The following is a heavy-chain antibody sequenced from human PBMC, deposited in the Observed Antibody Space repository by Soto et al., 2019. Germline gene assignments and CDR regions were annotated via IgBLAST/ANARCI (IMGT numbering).Heavy chain of an antibody. D-gene: IGHD3-22*01. CDR2: ISAYNGNT. CDR1: GYTFTSYG. Sequence: ASVKVSCKASGYTFTSYGISWVRQAPGQGLEWMGWISAYNGNTNYAQKLQGRVTMTTDISTSTAYMELRSPRSDDTAIYYCARDRGPSSGYYPYWFDPWGQGTLVTVSS. J-gene: IGHJ5*02. V-gene: IGHV1-18*01. CDR3: ARDRGPSSGYYPYWFDP.